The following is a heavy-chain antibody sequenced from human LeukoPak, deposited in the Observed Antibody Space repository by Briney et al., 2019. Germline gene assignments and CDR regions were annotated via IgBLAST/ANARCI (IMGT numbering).Heavy chain of an antibody. V-gene: IGHV4-59*01. Sequence: PSETLSLTCTVSGGSISSYYWSWIRQPPGKGLEWIGYIYYSGSTNYNPSLKSRVTISVDTSKNQFSLKLSSVTAADTAVYYCAMTRAHCSGGSCYKWFDPWGQGALVTVSS. D-gene: IGHD2-15*01. CDR3: AMTRAHCSGGSCYKWFDP. J-gene: IGHJ5*02. CDR2: IYYSGST. CDR1: GGSISSYY.